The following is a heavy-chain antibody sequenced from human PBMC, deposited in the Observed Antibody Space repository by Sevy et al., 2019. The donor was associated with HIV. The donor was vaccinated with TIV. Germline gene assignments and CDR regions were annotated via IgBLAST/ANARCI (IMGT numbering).Heavy chain of an antibody. CDR1: GFTFSSYA. V-gene: IGHV3-30-3*01. J-gene: IGHJ3*02. Sequence: GGSLRLSCAASGFTFSSYAMHWVRQAPGKGLEWVAVISYDGSNKYYADSVKGRFTISRDNSKNTLYLEMNSLRAEDTAVYYCAGATYYYGSGRSRDGAFDIWGQGTMVTVSS. CDR2: ISYDGSNK. CDR3: AGATYYYGSGRSRDGAFDI. D-gene: IGHD3-10*01.